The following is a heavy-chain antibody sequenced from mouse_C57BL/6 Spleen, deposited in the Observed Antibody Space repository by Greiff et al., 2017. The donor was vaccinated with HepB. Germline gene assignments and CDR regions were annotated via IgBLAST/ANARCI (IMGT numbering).Heavy chain of an antibody. J-gene: IGHJ4*01. Sequence: EVKLVESGGGLVKPGGSLKLSCAASGFTFSSYAMSWVRQTPEKRLEWVATISDGGSYTYYPDNVKGRFTISRDNAKNNLYLQMSHLKSEDTAMYYWASRYDGYYGYAMDYWGQGTSVTVSS. CDR2: ISDGGSYT. V-gene: IGHV5-4*03. CDR3: ASRYDGYYGYAMDY. D-gene: IGHD2-3*01. CDR1: GFTFSSYA.